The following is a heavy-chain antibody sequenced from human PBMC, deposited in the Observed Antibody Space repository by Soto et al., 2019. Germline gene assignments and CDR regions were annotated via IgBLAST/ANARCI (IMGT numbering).Heavy chain of an antibody. Sequence: GSVKVSFKAFGYPFSNYPIHLVRQAPGQSLEWLGWINPDKGNTKYSQTFQGRVTITRDTSARTAYVELSSLISEDTAVYYCARDSGIVALYALDVWGQGTTVTVSS. CDR2: INPDKGNT. V-gene: IGHV1-3*01. CDR1: GYPFSNYP. J-gene: IGHJ6*02. CDR3: ARDSGIVALYALDV. D-gene: IGHD3-16*01.